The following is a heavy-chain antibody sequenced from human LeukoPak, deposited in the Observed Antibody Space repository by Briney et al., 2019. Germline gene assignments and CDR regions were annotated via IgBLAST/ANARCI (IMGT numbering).Heavy chain of an antibody. CDR1: GLTVSNKY. V-gene: IGHV3-66*01. CDR2: IFGGGET. CDR3: ARGIVGALLDY. J-gene: IGHJ4*02. Sequence: GGSLRLSCAASGLTVSNKYMTWVRQVPGTGLEWVSTIFGGGETYYADSVKGRFTISRDNSKNTLYLQMNSLRAEDTAVYYCARGIVGALLDYSGQGTLVTVSS. D-gene: IGHD1-26*01.